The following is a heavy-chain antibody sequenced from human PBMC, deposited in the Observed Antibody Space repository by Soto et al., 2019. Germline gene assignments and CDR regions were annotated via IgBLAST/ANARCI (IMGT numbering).Heavy chain of an antibody. V-gene: IGHV3-7*01. CDR1: GFTFSSCA. J-gene: IGHJ6*02. CDR2: IEEGGDET. D-gene: IGHD4-17*01. Sequence: TGGSLRLSCAASGFTFSSCAMSWVRQAPGKGLEWVANIEEGGDETDYADSVKGRFTISRDNAKNSLYLQMNSLRAEDTAVYYCAREGMTTAAAYYYYYGMDVWGQGTTVTVSS. CDR3: AREGMTTAAAYYYYYGMDV.